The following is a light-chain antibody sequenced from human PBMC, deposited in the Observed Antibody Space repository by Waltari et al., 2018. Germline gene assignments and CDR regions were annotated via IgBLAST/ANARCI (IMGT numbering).Light chain of an antibody. CDR3: QQYNSESYT. CDR1: QNINNW. J-gene: IGKJ2*01. CDR2: KAP. V-gene: IGKV1-5*03. Sequence: DIQMTQSPSTLAASVGDRITITCRASQNINNWLAWYQHKPGKAPKLLNQKAPTIESGVPSRFSGSVSGTEVTLPVRSLQHDESATYFCQQYNSESYTFGQGTKLEIK.